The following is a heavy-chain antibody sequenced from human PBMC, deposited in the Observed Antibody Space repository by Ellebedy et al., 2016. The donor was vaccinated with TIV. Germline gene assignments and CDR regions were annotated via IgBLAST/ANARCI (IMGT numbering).Heavy chain of an antibody. V-gene: IGHV5-10-1*01. Sequence: GESLKISCWTSGYSFTSYFISWVRQMPGQGLEWMGRIAPADSYATYSPSFQGHVTISADKSSTTADLQWSSLKATNTAIYYCTRGDLVPGGGTNWFDPWGQGALVTVSS. CDR3: TRGDLVPGGGTNWFDP. J-gene: IGHJ5*02. CDR1: GYSFTSYF. CDR2: IAPADSYA. D-gene: IGHD2-2*01.